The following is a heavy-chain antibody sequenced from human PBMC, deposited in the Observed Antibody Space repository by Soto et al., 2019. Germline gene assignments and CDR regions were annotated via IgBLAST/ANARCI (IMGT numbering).Heavy chain of an antibody. J-gene: IGHJ4*02. CDR3: ARTEIFLGDFWSGSQWYYFDY. Sequence: QVTLKESGPVLVKPTETLPLTCTVSGFSLSNARMGVRWIRQPPGKALEWLAHIFSNDEKSYSTSPKSRLTIAKDTTKSQVVLTMTNMDHVDTATYYCARTEIFLGDFWSGSQWYYFDYWGQGTLVTVSS. CDR1: GFSLSNARMG. V-gene: IGHV2-26*01. D-gene: IGHD3-3*01. CDR2: IFSNDEK.